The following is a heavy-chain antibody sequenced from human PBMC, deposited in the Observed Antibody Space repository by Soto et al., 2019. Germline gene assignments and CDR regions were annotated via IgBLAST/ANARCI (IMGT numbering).Heavy chain of an antibody. CDR1: GFTFSSYG. CDR3: AREEYSSSWYNPYGMAV. D-gene: IGHD6-13*01. CDR2: IWYDGSNK. Sequence: GGSLRLSCAASGFTFSSYGMHWVRQAPGKGLEWVAVIWYDGSNKYYADSVKGRFTISRDNSKNTLYLKMNSLRAEDTAVYYCAREEYSSSWYNPYGMAVWGQGTKVTV. V-gene: IGHV3-33*01. J-gene: IGHJ6*02.